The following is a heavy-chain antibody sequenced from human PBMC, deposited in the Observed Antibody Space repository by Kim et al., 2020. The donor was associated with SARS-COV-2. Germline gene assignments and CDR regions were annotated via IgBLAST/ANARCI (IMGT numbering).Heavy chain of an antibody. D-gene: IGHD3-10*01. CDR3: AGPPYGSGSYHWFDP. Sequence: SVTGRLTISSDNSKNTLYLQMNSVRAEDTAVYYCAGPPYGSGSYHWFDPWGQGTLVTVSS. V-gene: IGHV3-23*01. J-gene: IGHJ5*02.